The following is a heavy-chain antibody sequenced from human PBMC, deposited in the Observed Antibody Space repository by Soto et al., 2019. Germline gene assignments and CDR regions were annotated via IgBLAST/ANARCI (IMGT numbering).Heavy chain of an antibody. CDR3: ATGVIWIGYFTVDS. Sequence: SVKVSCKASGGSFGNSAINWVRQTPGQGLEWLGGFIPVYRTLNYAQKFQGRVTITAGESTGTAYMTLSSLASNDTAVYYCATGVIWIGYFTVDSWGQGTRVTVSS. D-gene: IGHD3-3*01. CDR1: GGSFGNSA. J-gene: IGHJ4*02. V-gene: IGHV1-69*13. CDR2: FIPVYRTL.